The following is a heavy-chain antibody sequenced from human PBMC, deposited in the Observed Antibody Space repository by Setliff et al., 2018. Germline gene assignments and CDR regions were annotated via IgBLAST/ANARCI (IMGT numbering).Heavy chain of an antibody. CDR2: IYPGDSDT. CDR3: ARLTYYYDSSGLNAFDI. J-gene: IGHJ3*02. CDR1: GYSFTSYW. Sequence: PGESLKLSCKGSGYSFTSYWIGWVRQMPGKGLEWMGIIYPGDSDTRYSPSFQGQVTISADKSISTAYLQWSSLKASDTAMYYCARLTYYYDSSGLNAFDIWGQGTMVTVSS. D-gene: IGHD3-22*01. V-gene: IGHV5-51*01.